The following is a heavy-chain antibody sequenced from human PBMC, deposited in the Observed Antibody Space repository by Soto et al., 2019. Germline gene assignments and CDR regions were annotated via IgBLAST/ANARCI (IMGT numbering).Heavy chain of an antibody. D-gene: IGHD6-19*01. CDR1: GFTFSSYA. CDR3: AKCAGSGWYPDY. Sequence: EVQLLESAGGLVQPGGSLSLSCAASGFTFSSYAMRWVRQAPGKGLEWVSAISGSGANTYYADSVKGRFTISRDNSKNTLFLQLNSLRAEDTAVYYCAKCAGSGWYPDYWGPGTLVTVSS. V-gene: IGHV3-23*01. J-gene: IGHJ4*02. CDR2: ISGSGANT.